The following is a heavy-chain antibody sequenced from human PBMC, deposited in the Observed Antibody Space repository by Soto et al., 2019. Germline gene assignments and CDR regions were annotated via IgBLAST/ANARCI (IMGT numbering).Heavy chain of an antibody. D-gene: IGHD3-3*01. CDR3: TKGEDYDFWSGPNEDLDY. J-gene: IGHJ4*02. CDR1: GFTFSSYA. V-gene: IGHV3-23*01. CDR2: ISGSGGRT. Sequence: EVQLLESGGGLVQPGGSLRLSCAASGFTFSSYAMSWVRQAPGKGLEWVSAISGSGGRTYYADSVKGRFTISRDNSKKSLYQKMKQMTAEDTSVYYCTKGEDYDFWSGPNEDLDYWGQGALVTASS.